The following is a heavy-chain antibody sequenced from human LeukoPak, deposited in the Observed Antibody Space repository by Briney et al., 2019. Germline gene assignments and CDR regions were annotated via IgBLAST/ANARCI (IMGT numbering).Heavy chain of an antibody. D-gene: IGHD6-19*01. CDR1: GFSVTSFD. CDR2: VGTNDDT. J-gene: IGHJ4*02. Sequence: PGGSLRLSCFASGFSVTSFDMYWVRQAAGRGLEWVSAVGTNDDTYYLGSVKGRFIISRENAKNSLYLQMNSLRAEDTAVYYCARGYIAVAGTVYYYFDYWGQGTLVTVSS. CDR3: ARGYIAVAGTVYYYFDY. V-gene: IGHV3-13*01.